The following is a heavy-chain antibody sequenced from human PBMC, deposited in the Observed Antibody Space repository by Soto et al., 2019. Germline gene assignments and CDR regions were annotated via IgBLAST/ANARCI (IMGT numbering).Heavy chain of an antibody. CDR2: IYYSGSP. D-gene: IGHD5-12*01. J-gene: IGHJ5*02. CDR1: GGSISSGDYY. CDR3: ARGYSGYDH. V-gene: IGHV4-30-4*01. Sequence: QVQLQESGPGLVKPSQTLSLTCTVSGGSISSGDYYWSWIRHPPGKGLEWLGSIYYSGSPYYNPSLKSRVTISVDTSKNQFSLKLSSVTAADTAVYYCARGYSGYDHWGQGTLGTVSS.